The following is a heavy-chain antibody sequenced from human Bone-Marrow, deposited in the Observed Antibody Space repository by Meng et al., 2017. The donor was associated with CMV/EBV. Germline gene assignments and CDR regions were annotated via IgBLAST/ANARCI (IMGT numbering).Heavy chain of an antibody. CDR3: AREGGLLWFGEPWGGPDY. CDR1: GGSFSGYY. J-gene: IGHJ4*02. CDR2: INHSGGT. V-gene: IGHV4-34*01. D-gene: IGHD3-10*01. Sequence: GSLRLSCAVYGGSFSGYYWSWIRQPPGKGLKWIGEINHSGGTNYNPSLKSRVTISVDTSKNQFSLKLSSVTAADTAVYYCAREGGLLWFGEPWGGPDYWGQGTLVTVSS.